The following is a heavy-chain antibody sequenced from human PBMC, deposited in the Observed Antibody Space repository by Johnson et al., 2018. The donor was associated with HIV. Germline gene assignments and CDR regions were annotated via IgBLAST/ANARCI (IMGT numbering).Heavy chain of an antibody. CDR3: AKAPSWEPFPFDI. J-gene: IGHJ3*02. CDR1: GFTFSSYG. CDR2: IAYDGSNK. Sequence: QLVESGGGVVQPGRSLRLSCAASGFTFSSYGMHWVRQAPGKGLAWVAVIAYDGSNKYYADSVKGRFTISRDNYENTMYLQMNSLRAEDTAVYYCAKAPSWEPFPFDIWGQGTMVTVSS. V-gene: IGHV3-30*18. D-gene: IGHD1-26*01.